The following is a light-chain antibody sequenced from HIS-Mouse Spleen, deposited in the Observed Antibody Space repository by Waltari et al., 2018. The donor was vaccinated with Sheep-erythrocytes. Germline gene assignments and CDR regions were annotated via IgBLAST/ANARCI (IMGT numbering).Light chain of an antibody. J-gene: IGLJ3*02. Sequence: LTQPASVSGSPGQSITISCTGTSSDVGSYNLVPWYQQHPGKAPKLMIYEGSKRPSGVSNRFSGSKSGNTASLTISGLQAEDEADYYCCSYAGSSTPWVFGGGTKLTVL. V-gene: IGLV2-23*01. CDR2: EGS. CDR3: CSYAGSSTPWV. CDR1: SSDVGSYNL.